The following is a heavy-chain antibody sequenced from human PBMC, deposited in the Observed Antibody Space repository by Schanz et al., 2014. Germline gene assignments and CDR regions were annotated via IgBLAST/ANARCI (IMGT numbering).Heavy chain of an antibody. J-gene: IGHJ4*02. CDR2: MSYDGSIK. V-gene: IGHV3-30*18. D-gene: IGHD2-2*01. CDR1: GFTFSSYG. Sequence: QVQLVESGGGVVQPGRSLRLSCAASGFTFSSYGMHWVRQAPGKGLEWVAAMSYDGSIKYYGDSVKGRFTISRDNSKNTLYLHMNTLRSEDTTVYYSAKYSTHSDIVLVPTAIDYWGQGTLVTVSS. CDR3: AKYSTHSDIVLVPTAIDY.